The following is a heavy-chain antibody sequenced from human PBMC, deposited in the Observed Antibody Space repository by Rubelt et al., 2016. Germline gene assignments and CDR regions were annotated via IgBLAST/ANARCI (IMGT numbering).Heavy chain of an antibody. D-gene: IGHD4-11*01. CDR3: TTRLVTTNDY. CDR2: VKTMREAGTT. J-gene: IGHJ4*02. V-gene: IGHV3-15*01. Sequence: GKGLEWIGRVKTMREAGTTDYAAPAKGRFTISRDDSKNTLYLPMNSLKTEDTALYYCTTRLVTTNDYWGQVILGTVSS.